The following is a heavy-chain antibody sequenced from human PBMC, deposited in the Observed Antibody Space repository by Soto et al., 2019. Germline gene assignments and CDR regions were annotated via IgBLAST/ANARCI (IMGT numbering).Heavy chain of an antibody. V-gene: IGHV3-30-3*01. D-gene: IGHD6-13*01. J-gene: IGHJ4*02. CDR3: ARDRFRIAAAGYPDY. CDR1: GFTFSSYA. CDR2: ISYDGSNK. Sequence: GGSLRLSCAASGFTFSSYAMHWVRQAPGKGLEWVAVISYDGSNKYYADSVKGRFTISRDNSKNTLYLQMNSLRAEDAAVYYCARDRFRIAAAGYPDYWGQGTPVTVSS.